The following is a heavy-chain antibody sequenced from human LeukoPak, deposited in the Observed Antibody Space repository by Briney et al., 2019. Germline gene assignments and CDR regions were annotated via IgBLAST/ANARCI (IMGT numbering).Heavy chain of an antibody. Sequence: GGSLRLSCATSGLTFTDYYMSWIRQAPGKGLEWISYISSNGRTIYYADSVKGRFTISTDNARKSVYLQMNSLRAEDTAIYYCARTQQWLVSGFDPWGQGTLVTVSS. CDR1: GLTFTDYY. CDR3: ARTQQWLVSGFDP. CDR2: ISSNGRTI. V-gene: IGHV3-11*01. J-gene: IGHJ5*02. D-gene: IGHD6-19*01.